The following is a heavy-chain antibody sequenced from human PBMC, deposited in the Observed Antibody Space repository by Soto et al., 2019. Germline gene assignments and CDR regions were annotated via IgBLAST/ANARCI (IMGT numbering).Heavy chain of an antibody. CDR1: GYTFTGYY. J-gene: IGHJ6*02. Sequence: ASVKVSCKASGYTFTGYYMHWVRQAPGQGLEWMGWINPNSGGTNYAQKFQGRVTMTRDTSISTAYMELSRLRSDDTAVYYCARSDSSWYLDYYYGMDVWGQGTTVTVSS. CDR3: ARSDSSWYLDYYYGMDV. V-gene: IGHV1-2*02. D-gene: IGHD6-13*01. CDR2: INPNSGGT.